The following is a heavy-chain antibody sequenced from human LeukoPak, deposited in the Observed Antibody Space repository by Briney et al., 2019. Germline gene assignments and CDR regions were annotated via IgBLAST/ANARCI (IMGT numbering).Heavy chain of an antibody. CDR2: INHSGST. V-gene: IGHV4-34*01. D-gene: IGHD5-12*01. Sequence: PSETLSLTCTVSGGSISSYFWNWIRQPPGKGLEWIGEINHSGSTNYNPSLKSRVTISVDTSKNQFSLKLSSVTAADTAVYYCARLRGYSGYRKTYYYYYMDVWGKGTTVTISS. CDR3: ARLRGYSGYRKTYYYYYMDV. J-gene: IGHJ6*03. CDR1: GGSISSYF.